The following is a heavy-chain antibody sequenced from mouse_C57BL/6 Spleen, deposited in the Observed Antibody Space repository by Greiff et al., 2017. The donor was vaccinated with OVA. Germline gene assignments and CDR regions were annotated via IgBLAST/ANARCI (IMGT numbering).Heavy chain of an antibody. J-gene: IGHJ4*01. D-gene: IGHD1-1*01. V-gene: IGHV5-17*01. Sequence: EVQGVESGGGLVKPGGSLKLSCAASGFTFSDYGMHWVRQAPEKGLEWVAYISSGSSTIYYADTVKGRFTISRDNAKNTLFLQMTSLRSEDTAMYYCARKDYGSSYQYYYAMDYWGQGTSVTVSS. CDR2: ISSGSSTI. CDR3: ARKDYGSSYQYYYAMDY. CDR1: GFTFSDYG.